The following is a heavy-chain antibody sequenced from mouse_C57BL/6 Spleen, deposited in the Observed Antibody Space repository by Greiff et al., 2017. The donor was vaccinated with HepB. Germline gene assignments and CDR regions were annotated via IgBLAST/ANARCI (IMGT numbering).Heavy chain of an antibody. CDR3: ARSVQLRLRPSMDY. V-gene: IGHV1-81*01. Sequence: VMLVESGAELARPGASVKLSCKASGYTFTSYGISWVKQRTGQGLEWIGEIYPRSGNTYYNEKFKGKATLTADKSSSTAYMELRSLASEDSAVYFCARSVQLRLRPSMDYWGQGTSVTVSS. D-gene: IGHD3-2*02. CDR1: GYTFTSYG. J-gene: IGHJ4*01. CDR2: IYPRSGNT.